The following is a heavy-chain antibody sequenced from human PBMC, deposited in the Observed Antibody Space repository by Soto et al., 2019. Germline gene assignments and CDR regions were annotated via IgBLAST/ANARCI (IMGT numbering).Heavy chain of an antibody. J-gene: IGHJ5*02. D-gene: IGHD6-19*01. CDR2: ISAYNGNT. CDR3: ARDGYSSGWYVH. V-gene: IGHV1-18*01. Sequence: ASVKVSCKASGYTFTSFAISWVRQAPGQGLEWMGWISAYNGNTNYAQSLQGRVTMTTDTSTSTAYMELRSLRSDDTAVYYCARDGYSSGWYVHWGQGPLVTVSS. CDR1: GYTFTSFA.